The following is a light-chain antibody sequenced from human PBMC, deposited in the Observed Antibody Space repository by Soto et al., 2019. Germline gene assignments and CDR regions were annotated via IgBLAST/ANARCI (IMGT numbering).Light chain of an antibody. J-gene: IGLJ2*01. V-gene: IGLV1-47*01. Sequence: QAVVTQPPSASGTPGQRVTISCSGSSSNIGSNYVYWYQQLPGTAPKLLIYRNDQRPSGVPDRFSGSKSGTSASLAISGLRSDDEADYYCAAWDDSLSGLFGGGTQLTVL. CDR3: AAWDDSLSGL. CDR1: SSNIGSNY. CDR2: RND.